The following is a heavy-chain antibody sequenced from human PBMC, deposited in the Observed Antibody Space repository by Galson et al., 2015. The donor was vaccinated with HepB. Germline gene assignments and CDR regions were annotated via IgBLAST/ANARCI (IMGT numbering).Heavy chain of an antibody. CDR3: ARVSSGVYGSGSHGVFDI. V-gene: IGHV4-30-4*01. CDR1: GGSIRRGDYY. Sequence: TLSLTCSVSGGSIRRGDYYWSWIRQPPGKGLQWIGYMYYTGSTHYNPTLKSRLTISVDTSKNQFSLKLSSVTAADTAVYYCARVSSGVYGSGSHGVFDIWGQGTMVTVSS. J-gene: IGHJ3*02. CDR2: MYYTGST. D-gene: IGHD3-10*01.